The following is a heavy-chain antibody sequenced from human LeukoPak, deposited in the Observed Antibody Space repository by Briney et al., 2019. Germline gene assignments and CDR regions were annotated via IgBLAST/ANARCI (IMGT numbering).Heavy chain of an antibody. CDR3: ARGLYPDYYVSSGSSPPEH. Sequence: GGSLRLSCAASGSTFSSYGMHWVRQAPGKGLEWVAVIWYDGSNKYYADSVKGRFTISRDNSKNTLYLQMNSLRAEDTAVYYCARGLYPDYYVSSGSSPPEHWGQGTLVTVSS. CDR2: IWYDGSNK. D-gene: IGHD3-22*01. CDR1: GSTFSSYG. J-gene: IGHJ1*01. V-gene: IGHV3-33*01.